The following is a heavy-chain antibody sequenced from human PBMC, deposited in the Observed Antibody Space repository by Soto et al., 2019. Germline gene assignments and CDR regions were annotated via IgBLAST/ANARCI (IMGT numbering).Heavy chain of an antibody. V-gene: IGHV1-69*13. CDR2: IIPIFGTA. Sequence: ASVKVSCKASGGTFSSYAISWVRQAPGQGLEWMGGIIPIFGTANYAQKFQGRVTITADESTSTAYMELSSLRSEDTAVYYCAREECSGGSCYSGLYYYYYGMDVWGQGTTVTVSS. J-gene: IGHJ6*02. D-gene: IGHD2-15*01. CDR3: AREECSGGSCYSGLYYYYYGMDV. CDR1: GGTFSSYA.